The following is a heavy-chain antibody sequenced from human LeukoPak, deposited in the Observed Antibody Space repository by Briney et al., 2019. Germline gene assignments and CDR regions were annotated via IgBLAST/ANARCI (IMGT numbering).Heavy chain of an antibody. CDR2: IRQDGSER. V-gene: IGHV3-7*01. CDR1: GFIFSNYW. D-gene: IGHD5-12*01. J-gene: IGHJ4*02. Sequence: GGSLRLSCAASGFIFSNYWMTWVRQAPGKGLEWVAHIRQDGSERHYVDSVKDRFTISRDNAKNSLDLQMDSLRAEDTAVYYCARDWGSTGYDLYDSWGRGTLVTVSS. CDR3: ARDWGSTGYDLYDS.